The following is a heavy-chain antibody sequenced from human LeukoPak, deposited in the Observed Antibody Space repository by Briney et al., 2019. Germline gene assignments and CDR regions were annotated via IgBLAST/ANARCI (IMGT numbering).Heavy chain of an antibody. Sequence: PGGSLRLSCAASGFSFSSYWMSWVRQAPGKGLEWVGNIKEDGSEKYYVDAVKGRFTISRDNAKNSLYLQMNSLRAEDTAVYYCAGQLITHGGYWGQGTLVTVSS. CDR3: AGQLITHGGY. V-gene: IGHV3-7*01. CDR1: GFSFSSYW. D-gene: IGHD3-10*01. CDR2: IKEDGSEK. J-gene: IGHJ4*02.